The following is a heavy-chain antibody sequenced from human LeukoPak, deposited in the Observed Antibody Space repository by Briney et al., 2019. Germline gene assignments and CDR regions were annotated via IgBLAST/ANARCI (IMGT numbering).Heavy chain of an antibody. Sequence: SVKVSCKASGGTFSSYAISWVRQAPGQGLDWMGGIIPISGTPNYEQKFQGRVTITTDESTSTAYMELSSLRSEDTAVYYCASHGSPKLIATSGHPPLGWFDPWGQGTLVTVSS. CDR1: GGTFSSYA. J-gene: IGHJ5*02. D-gene: IGHD6-13*01. CDR3: ASHGSPKLIATSGHPPLGWFDP. V-gene: IGHV1-69*05. CDR2: IIPISGTP.